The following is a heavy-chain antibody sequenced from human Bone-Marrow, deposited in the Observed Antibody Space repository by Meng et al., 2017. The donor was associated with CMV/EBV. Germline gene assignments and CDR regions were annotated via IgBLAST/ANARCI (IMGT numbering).Heavy chain of an antibody. D-gene: IGHD6-13*01. CDR3: ARVHWLAAAGTGGFDD. V-gene: IGHV3-7*01. CDR1: GFTFSNAW. J-gene: IGHJ4*02. CDR2: IKQDGSEK. Sequence: GESLKISCAASGFTFSNAWMSWVRQAPGKGLEWVANIKQDGSEKYYVDSVKGRFTISRDNAKNSLYLQMNSLRAEDTAVYYCARVHWLAAAGTGGFDDWGQGNLVTVSS.